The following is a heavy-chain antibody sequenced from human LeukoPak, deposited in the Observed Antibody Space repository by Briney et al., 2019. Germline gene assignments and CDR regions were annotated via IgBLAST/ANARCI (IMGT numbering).Heavy chain of an antibody. CDR2: INPDGGNT. Sequence: RASVKVSCKASGYTFTSYYMHWVRQAPGQGLEWMGIINPDGGNTNYAQNFQGRVTLTRDTSTSTVYMELSSLRSEDTAIYYCARIRDGYNDAYDIWGQGTVVTVPS. D-gene: IGHD5-24*01. CDR3: ARIRDGYNDAYDI. J-gene: IGHJ3*02. CDR1: GYTFTSYY. V-gene: IGHV1-46*01.